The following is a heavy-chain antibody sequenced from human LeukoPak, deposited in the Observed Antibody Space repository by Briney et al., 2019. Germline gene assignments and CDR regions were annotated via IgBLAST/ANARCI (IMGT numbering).Heavy chain of an antibody. Sequence: GGSLRLSCTASGFTFRYYAMHWVRQAPGKGLEWVANIKQDGSEKYYVDSVKGRFTISRDNAKNSLYLQMNSLRAEDTAVYYCARESYYYDSSGQFFDYWGQGTLVTVSS. CDR2: IKQDGSEK. J-gene: IGHJ4*02. D-gene: IGHD3-22*01. CDR3: ARESYYYDSSGQFFDY. V-gene: IGHV3-7*01. CDR1: GFTFRYYA.